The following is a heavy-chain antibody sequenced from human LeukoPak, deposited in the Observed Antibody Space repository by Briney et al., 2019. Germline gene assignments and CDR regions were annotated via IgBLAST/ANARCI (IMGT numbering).Heavy chain of an antibody. V-gene: IGHV1-46*01. J-gene: IGHJ6*03. CDR1: GYTFTSYY. CDR2: INPSGGST. Sequence: ASVKVSCKASGYTFTSYYMHWARQAPGQGLEWMGIINPSGGSTSYAQKFQGRVTMTRDTSTSTVYMELSSLRSEDTAVYYCARDRKAASPYYYMDVWGKGTTVTISS. CDR3: ARDRKAASPYYYMDV. D-gene: IGHD2-15*01.